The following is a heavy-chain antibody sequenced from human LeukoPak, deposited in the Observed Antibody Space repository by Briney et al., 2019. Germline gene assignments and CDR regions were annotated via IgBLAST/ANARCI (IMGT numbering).Heavy chain of an antibody. Sequence: GGSLRFSCAASGFTFSSYAMSWVRQAPGKGLEWVSAISGSGGSTYYADSVKGRFTISRDNSKNTLYLQMNSLRAEDTAVYYCAKDFHAAIYCSSTSCYTGTMRAFDIWGQGTMVTVSS. CDR3: AKDFHAAIYCSSTSCYTGTMRAFDI. CDR2: ISGSGGST. J-gene: IGHJ3*02. CDR1: GFTFSSYA. D-gene: IGHD2-2*02. V-gene: IGHV3-23*01.